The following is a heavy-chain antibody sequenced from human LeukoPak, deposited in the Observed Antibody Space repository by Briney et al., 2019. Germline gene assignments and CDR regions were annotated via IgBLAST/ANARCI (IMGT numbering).Heavy chain of an antibody. V-gene: IGHV4-59*01. Sequence: SETLSLTCSVSGGSISSYYWNWIRQSPGKGLEWIGYIHNAGSTNYNPSLKGRVTISADTSKNYFSLKLNSVTAADTAVHYCARSGMDHYEYTGYLLFWGQGTLVTVSS. J-gene: IGHJ1*01. CDR3: ARSGMDHYEYTGYLLF. CDR2: IHNAGST. CDR1: GGSISSYY. D-gene: IGHD3-9*01.